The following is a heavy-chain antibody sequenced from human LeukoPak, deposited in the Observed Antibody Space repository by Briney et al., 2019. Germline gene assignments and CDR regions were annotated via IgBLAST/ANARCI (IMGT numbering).Heavy chain of an antibody. CDR2: IHYSGST. J-gene: IGHJ4*02. D-gene: IGHD5-18*01. CDR1: GFTFSSYW. CDR3: ARREGRLWFHFDS. V-gene: IGHV4-59*04. Sequence: PGGSLRLSCAASGFTFSSYWMHWVRRAPGKGLEWIGYIHYSGSTYYNPSLKSRVTISGDTSKNQFSLRLSSVTAADTAVYYCARREGRLWFHFDSWGQGTLVTVSS.